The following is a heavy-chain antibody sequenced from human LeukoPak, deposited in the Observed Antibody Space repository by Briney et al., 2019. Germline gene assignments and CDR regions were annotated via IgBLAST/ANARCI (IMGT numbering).Heavy chain of an antibody. J-gene: IGHJ4*02. CDR1: GYTFTSYY. Sequence: GASVKVSCKASGYTFTSYYMHWVRQAPGQGLEWMGIINPSGGSTSYAQKFQGRVTMTRNTSISTAYMELSSLRSEDTAVYYCARDDGYDSSGYYYGYFEYWGQGTLVTVSS. D-gene: IGHD3-22*01. CDR2: INPSGGST. V-gene: IGHV1-46*01. CDR3: ARDDGYDSSGYYYGYFEY.